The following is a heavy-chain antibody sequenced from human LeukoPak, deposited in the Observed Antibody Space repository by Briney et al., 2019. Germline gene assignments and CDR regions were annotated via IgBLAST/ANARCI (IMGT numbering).Heavy chain of an antibody. V-gene: IGHV1-24*01. CDR2: FDPEDGET. CDR1: GYTLTELS. D-gene: IGHD3-10*01. Sequence: ASAKVSCKVSGYTLTELSMHWVRQAPGKGLEWMGGFDPEDGETIYAQKFQGRVTMTEDTSTDTAYMELSSLRSEDTAVYYCATVLLWFGELSTFDPWGQGTLVTVSS. J-gene: IGHJ5*02. CDR3: ATVLLWFGELSTFDP.